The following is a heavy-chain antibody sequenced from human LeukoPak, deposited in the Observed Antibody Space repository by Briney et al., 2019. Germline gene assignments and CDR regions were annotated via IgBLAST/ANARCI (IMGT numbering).Heavy chain of an antibody. J-gene: IGHJ4*02. CDR1: GFTLSDYY. CDR2: ISSSGSTI. V-gene: IGHV3-11*01. D-gene: IGHD3-16*01. CDR3: ARFTLKGVDY. Sequence: GGSLRLSCAASGFTLSDYYMSWIRQAPGKGLEWVSYISSSGSTIYYADSVKGRFTISRDNAKNSLYLQMNSLGAEDTAVYYYARFTLKGVDYWGQGTLVTVSS.